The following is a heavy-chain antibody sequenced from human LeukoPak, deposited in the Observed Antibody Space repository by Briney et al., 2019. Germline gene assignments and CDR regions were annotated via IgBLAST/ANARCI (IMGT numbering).Heavy chain of an antibody. CDR1: GGSISRSSYY. CDR3: ARWRDGYTYDS. Sequence: SETLSLTCTVSGGSISRSSYYWGWIRQPPGKGLEWIGSIFYSGSTYYNPSLKSRVTLSVDTSKNQFSLKVTSVTAADTAVYYCARWRDGYTYDSWGQGTLVTVSS. D-gene: IGHD5-24*01. V-gene: IGHV4-39*07. J-gene: IGHJ4*02. CDR2: IFYSGST.